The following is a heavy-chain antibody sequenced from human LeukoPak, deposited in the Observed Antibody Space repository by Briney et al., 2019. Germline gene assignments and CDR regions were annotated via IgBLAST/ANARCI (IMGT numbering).Heavy chain of an antibody. V-gene: IGHV4-59*08. CDR1: VASISSYY. D-gene: IGHD3-16*01. Sequence: AETLSLTCTVSVASISSYYWSGIRQPPGRGVEWIGYMYHSGSTNYNASRESLVTISKDTSKNQFSLKLSSVTAADTDMYYCARHGIHGGGGRFDYWGQGTLVTVSS. J-gene: IGHJ4*02. CDR2: MYHSGST. CDR3: ARHGIHGGGGRFDY.